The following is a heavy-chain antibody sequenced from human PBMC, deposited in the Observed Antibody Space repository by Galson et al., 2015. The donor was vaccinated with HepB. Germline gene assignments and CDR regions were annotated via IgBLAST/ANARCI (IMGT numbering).Heavy chain of an antibody. J-gene: IGHJ3*02. V-gene: IGHV3-23*01. Sequence: SLRLSCAASGFNFRSYAMTWVRQAPGKGPEWVSAISGRGDTTYYADSVKGRFTMSRDNSKNTLYLQMNSLRAEDTALYYCAKGVISVRDGFDIWGQGTKVTVSS. CDR2: ISGRGDTT. CDR3: AKGVISVRDGFDI. D-gene: IGHD5/OR15-5a*01. CDR1: GFNFRSYA.